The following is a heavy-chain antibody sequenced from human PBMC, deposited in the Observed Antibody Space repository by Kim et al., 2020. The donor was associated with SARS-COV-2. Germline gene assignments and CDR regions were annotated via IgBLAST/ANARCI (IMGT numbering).Heavy chain of an antibody. D-gene: IGHD2-2*01. CDR3: ATLKVVVSDDWFDP. J-gene: IGHJ5*02. CDR1: GFRFDNFA. CDR2: ISVRGDRP. Sequence: GGSLRLSCAASGFRFDNFAMSWVRQAPGKRPEWISAISVRGDRPYYADSVKGRFTISRDNFKSQMFLQMDSLRVEDTAIYYCATLKVVVSDDWFDPWGQG. V-gene: IGHV3-23*01.